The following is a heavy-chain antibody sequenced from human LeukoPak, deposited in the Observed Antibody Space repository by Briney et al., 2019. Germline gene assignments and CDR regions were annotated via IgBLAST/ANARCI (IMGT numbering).Heavy chain of an antibody. D-gene: IGHD3-10*01. V-gene: IGHV4-59*08. CDR2: IYYSGTT. Sequence: SETLSLTCTVSGDSISSYYWTWIRQPPGKGLEWIGYIYYSGTTNYNPSLKSRVTISVDTSKNQFSLKLSSVTAADTAVYYCASLRYYYGSGSYHFDYWGQGTLVTVSS. CDR3: ASLRYYYGSGSYHFDY. CDR1: GDSISSYY. J-gene: IGHJ4*02.